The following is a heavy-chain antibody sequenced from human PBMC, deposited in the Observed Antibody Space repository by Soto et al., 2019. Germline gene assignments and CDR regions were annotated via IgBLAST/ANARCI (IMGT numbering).Heavy chain of an antibody. V-gene: IGHV4-4*02. CDR1: GGSISSSNW. CDR2: IYHSGST. CDR3: ARRIVGYCRSTSCYGFDY. D-gene: IGHD2-2*01. Sequence: QVQLQESGPGLVKPSGTLSLTCAVSGGSISSSNWWSWVRQPPGKGLEWIGEIYHSGSTNYNPSLKSRVTISVDKSKNQFSLKLSSVTAADTAVYYCARRIVGYCRSTSCYGFDYWGQGTLVTVSS. J-gene: IGHJ4*02.